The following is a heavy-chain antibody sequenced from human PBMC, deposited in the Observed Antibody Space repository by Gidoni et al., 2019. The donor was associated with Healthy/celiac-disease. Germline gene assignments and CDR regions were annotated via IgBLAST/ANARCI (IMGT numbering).Heavy chain of an antibody. D-gene: IGHD3-22*01. CDR2: ISSISSYI. CDR1: GFTFSRYS. Sequence: EVQLVESGGGLVKPGGSLRLSCAASGFTFSRYSINWVRQAPGKGLGWVSSISSISSYIYYADSVKGRFTISRDNAKNSLYLQMNSLRAEDTAVYYCARDAEPYYDSSGYYPYYFDYWGQGTLVTVSS. V-gene: IGHV3-21*01. CDR3: ARDAEPYYDSSGYYPYYFDY. J-gene: IGHJ4*02.